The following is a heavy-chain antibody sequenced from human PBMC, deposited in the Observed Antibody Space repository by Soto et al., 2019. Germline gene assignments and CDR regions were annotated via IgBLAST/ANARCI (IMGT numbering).Heavy chain of an antibody. CDR1: GFTFSSYG. CDR2: IWYDGSNK. Sequence: GGSLRLSCAASGFTFSSYGMHWVRQAPGKGLEWVAVIWYDGSNKYYADSVKGRFTISRDNSKNTLYLQMNSLRAEDTAVYYCARAHRPVVPAALDYWGQGTLVTVSS. J-gene: IGHJ4*02. V-gene: IGHV3-33*01. D-gene: IGHD2-2*01. CDR3: ARAHRPVVPAALDY.